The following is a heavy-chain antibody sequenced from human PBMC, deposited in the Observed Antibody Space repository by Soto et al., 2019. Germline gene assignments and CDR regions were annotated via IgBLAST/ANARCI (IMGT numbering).Heavy chain of an antibody. CDR2: LSDSGGIT. CDR1: GFTFATFA. CDR3: AQRGGSGYYGAFDY. V-gene: IGHV3-23*01. Sequence: HPGGSLRLSCAASGFTFATFAMSWVRQAPGKGLEWVSGLSDSGGITYYADSVRGRFTISRDNSKNKLYLQMNSLRGDDTAVYYCAQRGGSGYYGAFDYWGHGTLVTVSS. J-gene: IGHJ4*01. D-gene: IGHD3-22*01.